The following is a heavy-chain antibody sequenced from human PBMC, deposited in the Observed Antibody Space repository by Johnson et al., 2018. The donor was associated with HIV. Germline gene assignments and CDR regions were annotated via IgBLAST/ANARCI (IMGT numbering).Heavy chain of an antibody. J-gene: IGHJ3*02. CDR3: ARVTGGNDYGDDAGAFDI. CDR1: GFTFSSFG. D-gene: IGHD4-17*01. V-gene: IGHV3-30*03. CDR2: ISYEGSNK. Sequence: QVQLVESGGGVVQPGRSLRLSCAASGFTFSSFGMHWVRQAPGKGLEWVAVISYEGSNKYYADSVKGRFTISRDNSKNTLYLQMNSLGAEDTAVYYCARVTGGNDYGDDAGAFDIWGQETMVTVSS.